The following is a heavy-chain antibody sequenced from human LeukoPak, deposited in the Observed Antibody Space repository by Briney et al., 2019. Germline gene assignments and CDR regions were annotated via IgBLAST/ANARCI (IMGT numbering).Heavy chain of an antibody. Sequence: SVKVSCKASGYTFTGYYMHWVRQAPGQGLEWMGWINPNSGGTNYAQKFQGRVTMTRDTSISTAYMELSRLRSDDTAVYYCARAGLWFGESSWFDPWGQGTLVTVSS. CDR2: INPNSGGT. V-gene: IGHV1-2*02. CDR1: GYTFTGYY. D-gene: IGHD3-10*01. CDR3: ARAGLWFGESSWFDP. J-gene: IGHJ5*02.